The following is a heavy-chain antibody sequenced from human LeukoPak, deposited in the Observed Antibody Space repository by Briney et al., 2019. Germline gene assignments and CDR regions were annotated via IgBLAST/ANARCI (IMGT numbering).Heavy chain of an antibody. J-gene: IGHJ4*02. CDR1: GFTFSSYW. D-gene: IGHD3-16*01. V-gene: IGHV3-7*01. CDR3: AREGGVADY. Sequence: GGSLRLSCATSGFTFSSYWMTWVRQAPGQGLEWVANINLDRSVQWYADSVKGRFTVSRDNAKNSVYLQMNSLRGEDTAVYYCAREGGVADYWGQGTLVTVSS. CDR2: INLDRSVQ.